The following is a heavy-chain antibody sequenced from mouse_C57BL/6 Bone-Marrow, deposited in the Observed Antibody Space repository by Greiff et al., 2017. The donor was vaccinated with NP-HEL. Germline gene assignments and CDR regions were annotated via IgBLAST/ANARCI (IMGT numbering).Heavy chain of an antibody. J-gene: IGHJ4*01. Sequence: PEVQLQQPGASVKLSCKASGYTFTSYWMHWVKQRPGRGLEWIGRIDPNSGGTKYNEKFKSKATLTVDKPSSTAYMQLSSLTSEDSAVYYCARGDYGYDAMDYWGQGTSVTVSS. V-gene: IGHV1-72*01. CDR2: IDPNSGGT. CDR3: ARGDYGYDAMDY. D-gene: IGHD1-1*02. CDR1: GYTFTSYW.